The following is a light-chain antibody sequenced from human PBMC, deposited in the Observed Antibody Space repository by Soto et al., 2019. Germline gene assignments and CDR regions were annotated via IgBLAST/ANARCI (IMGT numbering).Light chain of an antibody. CDR2: KAS. CDR3: QQYETFSGT. J-gene: IGKJ1*01. CDR1: QSISAW. V-gene: IGKV1-5*03. Sequence: DIQMTQSPSTLSASVGDRASINCRASQSISAWLAWYQQKPGKAPRLLIYKASTLEIGVPSRFSGSGSGTEFTLTIASLQPDDFATYYCQQYETFSGTFGPGTKVDIK.